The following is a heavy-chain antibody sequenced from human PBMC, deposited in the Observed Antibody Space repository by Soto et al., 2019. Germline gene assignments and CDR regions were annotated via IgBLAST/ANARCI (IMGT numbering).Heavy chain of an antibody. V-gene: IGHV4-34*01. CDR2: INHSGST. J-gene: IGHJ5*01. D-gene: IGHD3-3*01. CDR1: GGSFIGYY. Sequence: PSETLSLTCAVYGGSFIGYYWSWVRQPPGKGLEWIGEINHSGSTNYNPSLKSRVTISVDTSKNQFSLKLSSVTAADTAVYYCARGGRYYDFWSGSGSWFDYWGRGTLVTVSS. CDR3: ARGGRYYDFWSGSGSWFDY.